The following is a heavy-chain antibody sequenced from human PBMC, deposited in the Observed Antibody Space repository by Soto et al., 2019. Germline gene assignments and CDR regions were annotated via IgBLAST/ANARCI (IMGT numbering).Heavy chain of an antibody. Sequence: PGGSLRLSCAASGFTFSSYGMHWVRQAPGKGLEWVAVISYDGSNKYYADSVKGRFTISRDNSKNTLYLQMNSLRAEDTAVYYCAKGPYYYDSSGYFPGAFDIWGQGTMVTVSS. CDR3: AKGPYYYDSSGYFPGAFDI. CDR1: GFTFSSYG. V-gene: IGHV3-30*18. J-gene: IGHJ3*02. CDR2: ISYDGSNK. D-gene: IGHD3-22*01.